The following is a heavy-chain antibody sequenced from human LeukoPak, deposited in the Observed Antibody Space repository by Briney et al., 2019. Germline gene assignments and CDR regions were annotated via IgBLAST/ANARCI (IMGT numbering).Heavy chain of an antibody. CDR2: IWYDGSNK. CDR3: ARDAPGDGYNSPDY. V-gene: IGHV3-33*01. Sequence: PGGSLRLSCAASGFTFSSYGMHWVRQAPGKGLEWVAVIWYDGSNKYYADSVKGRFTISRDNSKNTLYLQMNSLRAEDTAVYYCARDAPGDGYNSPDYWGQGTLVTVSP. D-gene: IGHD5-24*01. CDR1: GFTFSSYG. J-gene: IGHJ4*02.